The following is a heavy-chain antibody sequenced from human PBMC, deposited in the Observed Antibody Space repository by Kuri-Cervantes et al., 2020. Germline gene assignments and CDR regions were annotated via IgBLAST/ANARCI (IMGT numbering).Heavy chain of an antibody. CDR2: ISPYNGNT. V-gene: IGHV1-18*01. Sequence: ASVKVSCKAFDYTLTGYGISWLRQAPGQGLEWMAWISPYNGNTLYEQNFKGRVTVTADTSTNTAHMEVRSLRSDDTAVYYWARGPRGFSSRRYYFDFWGQGTLVTVSS. CDR1: DYTLTGYG. CDR3: ARGPRGFSSRRYYFDF. D-gene: IGHD2-2*01. J-gene: IGHJ4*02.